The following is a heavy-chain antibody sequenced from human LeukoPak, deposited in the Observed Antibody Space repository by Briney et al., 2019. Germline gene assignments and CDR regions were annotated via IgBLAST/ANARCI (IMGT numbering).Heavy chain of an antibody. Sequence: PSETLSLTCTVSGGSISSSSFFWAWIRQPPGKGLEWIGTVSYSGTTYYSPSLKSRVTISVDTSKDQFSLRLTSVTAADTALYYCAKLTCSSTFCPLDYWGQGTLVTVSS. D-gene: IGHD2-2*01. CDR1: GGSISSSSFF. J-gene: IGHJ4*02. V-gene: IGHV4-39*01. CDR3: AKLTCSSTFCPLDY. CDR2: VSYSGTT.